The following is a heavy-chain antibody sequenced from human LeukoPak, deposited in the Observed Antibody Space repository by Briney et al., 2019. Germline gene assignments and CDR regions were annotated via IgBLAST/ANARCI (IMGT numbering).Heavy chain of an antibody. D-gene: IGHD6-19*01. CDR1: GYTFTGYY. V-gene: IGHV1-2*02. CDR3: ARDLFGGYSSGWYWGY. J-gene: IGHJ4*02. CDR2: INPNSGGT. Sequence: ASVKVSCKASGYTFTGYYMHWVRQAPGQGLEWMGWINPNSGGTNYAQKFQGRVTMTRDTSISTAYMELSRLRSDDTAVYYCARDLFGGYSSGWYWGYWGQGTLVTVSS.